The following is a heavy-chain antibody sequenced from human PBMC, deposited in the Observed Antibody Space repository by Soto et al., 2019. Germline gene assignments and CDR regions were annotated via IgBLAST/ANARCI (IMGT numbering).Heavy chain of an antibody. D-gene: IGHD3-10*01. CDR1: GFIFSDYY. CDR3: ARDSPYGSGTLPPDY. CDR2: ISTSGSYT. J-gene: IGHJ4*02. Sequence: QVQLVESGGGLVRPGGSLRLSCAASGFIFSDYYMTWIRQAPGKGLEWISYISTSGSYTNYADSVKGRFTISRDNAKNSLYLQMNSLRVEDTAVYYCARDSPYGSGTLPPDYWGQGTLVTVSS. V-gene: IGHV3-11*05.